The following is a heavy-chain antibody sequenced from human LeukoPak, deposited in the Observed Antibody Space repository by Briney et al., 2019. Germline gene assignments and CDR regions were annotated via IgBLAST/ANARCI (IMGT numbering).Heavy chain of an antibody. CDR1: GFTFSNYA. D-gene: IGHD3-22*01. V-gene: IGHV3-30-3*01. CDR2: ISYDGINK. Sequence: GGSLRLSCAASGFTFSNYAMHWVRQAPGKGLEWVALISYDGINKYYADSVRGRFTISRDNSKNTLYLLMHSLRPEDTAVYYCAREAYDSSAYYFDYWGQGALVTVSS. CDR3: AREAYDSSAYYFDY. J-gene: IGHJ4*02.